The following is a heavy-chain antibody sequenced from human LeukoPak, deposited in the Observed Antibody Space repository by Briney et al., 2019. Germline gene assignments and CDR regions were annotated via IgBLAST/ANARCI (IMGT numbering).Heavy chain of an antibody. V-gene: IGHV4-39*01. CDR1: GGSISSNIYS. CDR3: AKLSSNWYFDS. D-gene: IGHD1-1*01. Sequence: SETLSLTCTVSGGSISSNIYSWGWIRQTPEKGLEWIGNIYFSGATYYNPSLKSRVTISVDTSKNQFSLSLSVVAAADTAVYYCAKLSSNWYFDSWGRGTLVTVSS. J-gene: IGHJ4*02. CDR2: IYFSGAT.